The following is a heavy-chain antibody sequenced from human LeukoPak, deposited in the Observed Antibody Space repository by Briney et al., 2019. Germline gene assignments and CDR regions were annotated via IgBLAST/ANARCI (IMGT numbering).Heavy chain of an antibody. CDR1: GFTFSSYA. V-gene: IGHV3-23*01. CDR2: ISGSGGST. Sequence: GGSLRLSCAASGFTFSSYAMSWVRQAPGKGLEWVSAISGSGGSTYYADSVKGRFTISRDNSKNTRYLQMNSLRAEDTAVYYCAKDPGRRNLFYPWGQGTLVTVSS. J-gene: IGHJ5*02. CDR3: AKDPGRRNLFYP.